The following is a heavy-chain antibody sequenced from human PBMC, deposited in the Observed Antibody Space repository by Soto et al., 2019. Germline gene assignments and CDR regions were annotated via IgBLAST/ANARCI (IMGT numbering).Heavy chain of an antibody. D-gene: IGHD2-8*01. CDR1: GYSFTSYW. CDR3: ARKRMVYADYYYYYGMDV. V-gene: IGHV5-10-1*01. J-gene: IGHJ6*02. CDR2: IDPCDSYT. Sequence: GESLKISCKGSGYSFTSYWISWVRQMPGKGLEWMGRIDPCDSYTNYSPSFQGHVTISADKSISTAYLQWSSLKASDTAMYYCARKRMVYADYYYYYGMDVWGQGTTVTVSS.